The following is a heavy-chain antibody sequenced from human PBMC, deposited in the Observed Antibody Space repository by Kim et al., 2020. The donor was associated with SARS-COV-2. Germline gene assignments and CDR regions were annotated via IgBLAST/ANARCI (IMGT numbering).Heavy chain of an antibody. Sequence: SETLSLTCTVDGGKISSGGYYWSWIGKQKGMGMEWIGYTYYNGRTDYSLSLKSRGTISVETSKNQFSMKLSSVTAADTAVYYCARNPTVMGWLEPWGQGT. CDR1: GGKISSGGYY. V-gene: IGHV4-31*03. D-gene: IGHD4-17*01. CDR2: TYYNGRT. CDR3: ARNPTVMGWLEP. J-gene: IGHJ5*02.